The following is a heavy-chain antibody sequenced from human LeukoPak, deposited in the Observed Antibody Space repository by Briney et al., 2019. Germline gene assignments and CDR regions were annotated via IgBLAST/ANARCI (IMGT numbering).Heavy chain of an antibody. J-gene: IGHJ6*02. CDR1: GYTFTSYD. D-gene: IGHD3-3*01. CDR3: ARGRRDVLRFLEWRRPLYGMDV. CDR2: MNPNSGNT. V-gene: IGHV1-8*01. Sequence: ASVKVSCKASGYTFTSYDNNWVRQATGQGLEWMGWMNPNSGNTGYAQKFQGRVTMTRNTSISTAYMELSSLRSEDTAVYYCARGRRDVLRFLEWRRPLYGMDVWGQGTTVTVSS.